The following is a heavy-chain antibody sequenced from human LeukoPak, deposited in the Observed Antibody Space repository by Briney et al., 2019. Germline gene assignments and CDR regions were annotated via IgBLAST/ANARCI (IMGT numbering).Heavy chain of an antibody. CDR2: IYYSGST. Sequence: SETLSLTCTVSGGSISSYYWSWIRQPPGKGLEWIGYIYYSGSTNYIPSLKSRVTISVDTSKNQFSLKLSSVTAADTAVYYCARENDSSGYYDYWGQGTLVTVSS. CDR1: GGSISSYY. J-gene: IGHJ4*02. CDR3: ARENDSSGYYDY. V-gene: IGHV4-59*01. D-gene: IGHD3-22*01.